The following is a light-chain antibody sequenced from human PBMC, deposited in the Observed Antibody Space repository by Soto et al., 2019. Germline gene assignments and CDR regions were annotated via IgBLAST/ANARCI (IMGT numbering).Light chain of an antibody. CDR2: DAS. J-gene: IGKJ5*01. CDR1: QSVSSY. V-gene: IGKV3-11*01. CDR3: QQRSNWPPIT. Sequence: EIVLTQSPATLSLSPGERATLSCRASQSVSSYLAWYQQKPGQAPRLLIYDASNRATGIPARFSGSGSGTALTLTITSLEPEDFAVYYCQQRSNWPPITFGQGTRLEIK.